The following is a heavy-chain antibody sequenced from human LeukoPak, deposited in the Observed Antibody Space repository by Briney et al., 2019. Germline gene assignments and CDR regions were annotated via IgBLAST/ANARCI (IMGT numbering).Heavy chain of an antibody. J-gene: IGHJ4*02. D-gene: IGHD1-26*01. CDR2: INYSGST. Sequence: SETLSLTCTVSGGSISSYYWSWIRQPPGKGLEGIGYINYSGSTNYNPSLKSRVTMSVDTSKNQFSLKLSSVTAADTAMYYCARLSGSYYGSVDYWGQGSLVTVSS. CDR1: GGSISSYY. CDR3: ARLSGSYYGSVDY. V-gene: IGHV4-59*01.